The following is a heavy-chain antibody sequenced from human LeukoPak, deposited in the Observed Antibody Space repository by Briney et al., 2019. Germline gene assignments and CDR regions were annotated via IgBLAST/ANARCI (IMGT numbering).Heavy chain of an antibody. CDR3: ARSTTVTSLDY. CDR2: INHSGST. V-gene: IGHV4-34*01. Sequence: SETLSLTCAVYGGSFSGYYWSWIRQPPGKGLEWIGEINHSGSTNYNPSLKSRVTISVDTSRNQFSLKLSSVTAADTAVYYCARSTTVTSLDYWGQGTLVTVSS. CDR1: GGSFSGYY. J-gene: IGHJ4*02. D-gene: IGHD4-17*01.